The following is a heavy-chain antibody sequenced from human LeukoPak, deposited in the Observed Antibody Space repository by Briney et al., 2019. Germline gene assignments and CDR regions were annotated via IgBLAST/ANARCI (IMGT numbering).Heavy chain of an antibody. CDR2: IKQDESEE. Sequence: PGGSLRLSCAASRFTLSSYLMSWVPQAPGQGLEWVANIKQDESEENYMHSVKGRFTISRDNAKNSLLLQMNSLRVEDTAGYYCARERGGQSNDYLHGGPFDYWGQGTLVTVSS. D-gene: IGHD3-16*01. J-gene: IGHJ4*02. CDR3: ARERGGQSNDYLHGGPFDY. CDR1: RFTLSSYL. V-gene: IGHV3-7*05.